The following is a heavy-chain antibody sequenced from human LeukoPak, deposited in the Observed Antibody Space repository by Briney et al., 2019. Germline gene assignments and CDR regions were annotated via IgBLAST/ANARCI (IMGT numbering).Heavy chain of an antibody. CDR3: ARYSGSYYVVPDY. D-gene: IGHD1-26*01. CDR2: ISSSSSYI. CDR1: GFTFSSYS. J-gene: IGHJ4*02. Sequence: PGGSLRLSCAASGFTFSSYSMNWVRQAPGKGLEWVSSISSSSSYIYYADSVKGRFTISRDNAKNSLYLQMNSLRAEDTAVYYCARYSGSYYVVPDYWGQGTLVTVS. V-gene: IGHV3-21*01.